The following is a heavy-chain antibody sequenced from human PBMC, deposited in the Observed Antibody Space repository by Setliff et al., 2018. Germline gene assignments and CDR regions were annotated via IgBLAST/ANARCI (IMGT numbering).Heavy chain of an antibody. CDR3: VRDGAGAFDY. CDR2: VKSDGTYT. V-gene: IGHV3-74*01. D-gene: IGHD1-26*01. CDR1: GFTFSSYW. Sequence: GGSLRLSCAVSGFTFSSYWMHWVRQAPGKGLVWVSRVKSDGTYTYYADSVRGRFTISRDNSKKTLYLQMNSLRAEDTAVYYCVRDGAGAFDYWGQGALVTVSS. J-gene: IGHJ4*02.